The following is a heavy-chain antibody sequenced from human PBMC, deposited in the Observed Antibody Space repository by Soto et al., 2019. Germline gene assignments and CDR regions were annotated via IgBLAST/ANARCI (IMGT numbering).Heavy chain of an antibody. CDR2: IYHSGST. Sequence: SETLSLTCAVSGGSISSSNWWSWVRQPPGKGLEWIGEIYHSGSTNYNPSLKSRVTISVDKSKNQFSLKLSSVTAADTAVYYCARESYYYDSSGYRMIDYWGQGTLVTVSS. D-gene: IGHD3-22*01. V-gene: IGHV4-4*02. J-gene: IGHJ4*02. CDR3: ARESYYYDSSGYRMIDY. CDR1: GGSISSSNW.